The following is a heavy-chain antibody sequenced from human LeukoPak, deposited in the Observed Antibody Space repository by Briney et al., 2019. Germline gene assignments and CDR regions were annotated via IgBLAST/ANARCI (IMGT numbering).Heavy chain of an antibody. D-gene: IGHD6-19*01. J-gene: IGHJ4*02. CDR2: INPSGGST. V-gene: IGHV1-46*01. CDR1: GYTFTSYY. CDR3: ARWKSLGRGSGWPFDD. Sequence: GASVKVSCKASGYTFTSYYMHWVRQAPGQGLEWMGIINPSGGSTSYAQKFQGRVTISRDNAKNSLYLQMNSLRAEDTAVYYCARWKSLGRGSGWPFDDWGQGTLVTVSS.